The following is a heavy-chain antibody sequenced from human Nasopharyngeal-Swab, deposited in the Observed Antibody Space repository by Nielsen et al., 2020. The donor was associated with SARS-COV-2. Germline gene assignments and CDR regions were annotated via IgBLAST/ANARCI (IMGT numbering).Heavy chain of an antibody. CDR2: ISGSGGST. V-gene: IGHV3-23*01. CDR1: GFTFSSYA. J-gene: IGHJ6*02. Sequence: GESLKISCAASGFTFSSYAMSWVRQAPGKGLEWVSAISGSGGSTYYADSVKGRFTISRDNSKNTLYLQMNSLRAEDTAVYYCAKDYGSGDYYYYYGMDVWGQGTTVTVSS. D-gene: IGHD3-10*01. CDR3: AKDYGSGDYYYYYGMDV.